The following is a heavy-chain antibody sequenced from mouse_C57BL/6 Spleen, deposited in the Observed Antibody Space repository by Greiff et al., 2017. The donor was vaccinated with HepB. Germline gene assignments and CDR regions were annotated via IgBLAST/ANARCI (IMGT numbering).Heavy chain of an antibody. V-gene: IGHV1-81*01. CDR1: GYTFTSYG. J-gene: IGHJ4*01. CDR2: IYPRSGNT. CDR3: AYEGRAMDY. D-gene: IGHD1-1*01. Sequence: VKLQESGAELARPGASVKLSCKASGYTFTSYGISWVKQRTGQGLEWIGEIYPRSGNTYYNEKFKSKATLTVDKPSSTAYMQLSSLTSEDSAVYYCAYEGRAMDYWGQGTSVTVSS.